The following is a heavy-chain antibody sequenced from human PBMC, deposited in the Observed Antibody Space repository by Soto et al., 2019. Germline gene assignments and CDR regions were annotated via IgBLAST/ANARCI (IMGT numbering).Heavy chain of an antibody. CDR3: PLPHVPTSMIYCLDT. J-gene: IGHJ5*01. D-gene: IGHD3-16*01. CDR1: GDSVTSGNYY. CDR2: IYYSGST. Sequence: SETLSLTCTVSGDSVTSGNYYWSWIRQPPGKGLEWIGHIYYSGSTNYSPSLKSRVTISLDTSNNQFSLKVTSVTAADTAVYYCPLPHVPTSMIYCLDTWGQGTLVTVSS. V-gene: IGHV4-61*01.